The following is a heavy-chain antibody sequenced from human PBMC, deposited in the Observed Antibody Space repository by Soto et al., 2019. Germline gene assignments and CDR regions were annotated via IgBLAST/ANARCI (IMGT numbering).Heavy chain of an antibody. CDR2: INGFADSL. CDR1: GFTFTNYA. D-gene: IGHD3-3*01. Sequence: LRLSCAASGFTFTNYAMNWVRQAPGKGLEWVSAINGFADSLYYADSVRGRFTISRDNSKNSVYLQMNSLRPDDTAIYFCAKDCPYDSSGYYLYYSDYWGHGTVVTVSS. CDR3: AKDCPYDSSGYYLYYSDY. V-gene: IGHV3-23*01. J-gene: IGHJ4*01.